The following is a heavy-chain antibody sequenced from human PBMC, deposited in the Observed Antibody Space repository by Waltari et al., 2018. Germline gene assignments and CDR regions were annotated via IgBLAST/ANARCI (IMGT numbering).Heavy chain of an antibody. Sequence: QVQLQESGPGLVKPSETLSLTCTVSGYSLGSGYYWGGGWIRQPPGKGLEWIGSISHRGRTFYNPSLKTRVTISLDTSKNQFSLRLSSVTAADTAVYYCARDLGAGGNSDIWGQGTLVTVSS. V-gene: IGHV4-38-2*02. J-gene: IGHJ4*02. CDR3: ARDLGAGGNSDI. D-gene: IGHD2-21*02. CDR2: ISHRGRT. CDR1: GYSLGSGYY.